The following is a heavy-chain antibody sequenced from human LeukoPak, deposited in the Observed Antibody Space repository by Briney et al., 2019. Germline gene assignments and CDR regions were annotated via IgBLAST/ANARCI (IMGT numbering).Heavy chain of an antibody. D-gene: IGHD3-10*01. J-gene: IGHJ6*02. CDR3: AAGFAPEGYYYGMDA. V-gene: IGHV1-58*02. CDR1: GFTFTSSA. CDR2: IVVGSGNT. Sequence: SVKVSCKASGFTFTSSAMQWARQARGQRLEWIGWIVVGSGNTNYAQKFQERVIITRGMSTSTAYMELSSLRSEDTAVYYCAAGFAPEGYYYGMDAWGQGTTVTVSS.